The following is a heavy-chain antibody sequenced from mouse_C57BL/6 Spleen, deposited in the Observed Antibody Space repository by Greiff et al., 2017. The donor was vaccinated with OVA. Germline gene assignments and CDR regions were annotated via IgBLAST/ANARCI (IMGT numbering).Heavy chain of an antibody. CDR2: IYPGDGDT. J-gene: IGHJ4*01. D-gene: IGHD1-1*01. CDR1: GYAFSSYW. V-gene: IGHV1-80*01. CDR3: ARGASTVVADYAMDY. Sequence: VQLQQSGAELVKPGASVKISCKASGYAFSSYWMNWVKQRPGKGLEWIGQIYPGDGDTNYNGKFKGKATLTADKSSSTAYMQLSSLISEDSAVYFCARGASTVVADYAMDYWGQGTSVTVSS.